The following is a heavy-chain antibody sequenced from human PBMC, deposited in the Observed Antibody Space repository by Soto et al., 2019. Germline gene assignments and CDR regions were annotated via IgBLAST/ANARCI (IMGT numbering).Heavy chain of an antibody. CDR2: IYYSGST. J-gene: IGHJ5*02. D-gene: IGHD2-15*01. V-gene: IGHV4-39*01. CDR3: ARFRKDIVVVVIPTRGWFDP. Sequence: QLQLQESGPGLVKPSETLSLTCSVSGDSISSSSHYWGWIRQPPGKGLEWIGSIYYSGSTYYNPSLKSRVTISVDTSKDQFSLKLTSVTAADTAVYYCARFRKDIVVVVIPTRGWFDPWGQGTLVTVSS. CDR1: GDSISSSSHY.